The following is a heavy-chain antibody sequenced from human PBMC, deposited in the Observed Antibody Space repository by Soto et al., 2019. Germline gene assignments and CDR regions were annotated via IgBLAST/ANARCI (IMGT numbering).Heavy chain of an antibody. Sequence: GGSLRLSCAASGFTFSSYAMHWVRQAPGKGLEWVAVISYDGSNKYYADSVKGRFTISRDNSKNTLYLQMNSLGAEDTAVYYCARDTTAIPFVDYYYYGMDVWGQGTTVTVSS. CDR2: ISYDGSNK. V-gene: IGHV3-30-3*01. CDR1: GFTFSSYA. J-gene: IGHJ6*02. D-gene: IGHD5-18*01. CDR3: ARDTTAIPFVDYYYYGMDV.